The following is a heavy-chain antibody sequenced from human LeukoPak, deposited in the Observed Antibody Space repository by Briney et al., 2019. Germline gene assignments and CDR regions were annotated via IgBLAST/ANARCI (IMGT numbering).Heavy chain of an antibody. D-gene: IGHD3-10*02. CDR2: ITSSSSYI. CDR3: AELGITMIGGV. V-gene: IGHV3-21*01. CDR1: GFTFSTYS. Sequence: GGSLRLSCAASGFTFSTYSMTWVRQAPGKGLEWVSSITSSSSYIYYADSVKGRFTISRDNAKNSLYLQMNSLRAEDTAVYYCAELGITMIGGVWGKGTTVTISS. J-gene: IGHJ6*04.